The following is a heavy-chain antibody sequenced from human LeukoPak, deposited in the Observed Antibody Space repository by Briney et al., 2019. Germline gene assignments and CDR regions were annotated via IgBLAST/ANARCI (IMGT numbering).Heavy chain of an antibody. V-gene: IGHV1-69*05. J-gene: IGHJ6*03. CDR2: IIPIFSTP. Sequence: GASVKVSCKASGGTFRTYSFTWVRQAPGQGLEWMGGIIPIFSTPNYAQKFQGRVKVTTDDATGTAYMELSSLMSEDTAIYYCARVDRYHFYLDVWGKGTPVTVSS. CDR1: GGTFRTYS. CDR3: ARVDRYHFYLDV.